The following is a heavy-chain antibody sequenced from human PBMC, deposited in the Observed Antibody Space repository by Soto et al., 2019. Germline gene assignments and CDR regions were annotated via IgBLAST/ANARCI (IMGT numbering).Heavy chain of an antibody. D-gene: IGHD3-10*01. CDR1: GFSLTTSGEA. CDR2: IYWNGIE. V-gene: IGHV2-5*01. Sequence: QITLREPGPARVKPTQTLTLTCTFSGFSLTTSGEAVGWIRQPPGKALEWLALIYWNGIERYSPSLKSRLSITKDTSKNHVVLTMANMDPVDTATYYCAHGDPLDFHFWGQGTLVTVSP. J-gene: IGHJ4*02. CDR3: AHGDPLDFHF.